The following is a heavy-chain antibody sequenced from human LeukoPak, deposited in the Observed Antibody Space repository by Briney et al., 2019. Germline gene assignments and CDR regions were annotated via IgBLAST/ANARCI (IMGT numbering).Heavy chain of an antibody. Sequence: SETLSLTCTVSGASFSSYYWNWIRQSPGKGLEWLGNIHYRGTTNYNPSLKSRVTISVDTSKNQFSLKLSSVTAADTAVYYCARDDWDRTYYFDYWGQGTLVTVSS. V-gene: IGHV4-59*12. CDR1: GASFSSYY. D-gene: IGHD2-21*01. CDR2: IHYRGTT. J-gene: IGHJ4*02. CDR3: ARDDWDRTYYFDY.